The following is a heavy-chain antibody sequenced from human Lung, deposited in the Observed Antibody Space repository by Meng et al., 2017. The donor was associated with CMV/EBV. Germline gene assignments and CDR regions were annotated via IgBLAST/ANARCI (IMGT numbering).Heavy chain of an antibody. D-gene: IGHD2-2*02. V-gene: IGHV4-39*07. CDR1: GGSISSSSYY. J-gene: IGHJ5*02. Sequence: SETXSLXCTVSGGSISSSSYYWGWIRQPPGKGLEWIGSIYYSGSTYYNPSLKSRVTISVDTSKNQFSLKLSSVTAADTAVYYCARDLKSYCSSTSCYINWFDPXGQGXLVTFSS. CDR3: ARDLKSYCSSTSCYINWFDP. CDR2: IYYSGST.